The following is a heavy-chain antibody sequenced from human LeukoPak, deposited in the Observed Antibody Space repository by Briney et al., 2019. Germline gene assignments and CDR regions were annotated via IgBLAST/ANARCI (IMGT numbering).Heavy chain of an antibody. CDR1: GGSISSSSYY. Sequence: PSETLSLTCTVSGGSISSSSYYWGWIRQPPGKGLEWIGSIYYSGSTYYNPSLKSRVTISVDTSKNQFSLKLSSVTAADTAVYYCARGLGVASDYWGQGTLVTVSS. J-gene: IGHJ4*02. CDR3: ARGLGVASDY. V-gene: IGHV4-39*07. CDR2: IYYSGST.